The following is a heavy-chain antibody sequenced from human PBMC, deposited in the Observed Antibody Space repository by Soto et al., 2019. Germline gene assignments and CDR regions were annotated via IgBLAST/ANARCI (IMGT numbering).Heavy chain of an antibody. V-gene: IGHV1-46*01. CDR3: ARGRLPNWNYWGWFDY. CDR1: GYTFTSYY. Sequence: QVQLVQSGAEVKKPGASVKVSCKASGYTFTSYYMHWVRQAPGQGLEWMGIINPSGGSTSYAQKFQGRVTMTRDTSTSTVYMELSSLRSEDTAVYYCARGRLPNWNYWGWFDYWGQGTLVTVSS. CDR2: INPSGGST. J-gene: IGHJ4*02. D-gene: IGHD1-7*01.